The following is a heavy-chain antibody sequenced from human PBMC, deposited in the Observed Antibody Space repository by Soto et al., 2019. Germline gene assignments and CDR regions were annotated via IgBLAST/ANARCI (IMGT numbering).Heavy chain of an antibody. J-gene: IGHJ5*02. CDR1: GGSFSGYY. CDR2: INHSGST. CDR3: ARDYDFWSGYYRRGWFDP. D-gene: IGHD3-3*01. V-gene: IGHV4-34*01. Sequence: PSETLSLTCAVYGGSFSGYYWSWIRQPPGKGLEWIGEINHSGSTNYNPSLKSRVTISVDTSKNQFSLKLSSVTAADTAVYYCARDYDFWSGYYRRGWFDPWGQGTLVTVSS.